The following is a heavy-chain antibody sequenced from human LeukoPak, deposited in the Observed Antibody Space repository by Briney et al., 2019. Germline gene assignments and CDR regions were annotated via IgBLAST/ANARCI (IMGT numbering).Heavy chain of an antibody. D-gene: IGHD6-13*01. CDR2: ISSSGSTI. V-gene: IGHV3-48*03. CDR1: GFTFSSYE. Sequence: GGSLRLSCTASGFTFSSYEMNWVRQAPGKGLEWVSYISSSGSTIYYADSVKGRFTISRDNAKNSLYLQMNSLRAEDTGVYYCSKDPPISAAGPRYSDRWGQGTLVTVSS. J-gene: IGHJ4*02. CDR3: SKDPPISAAGPRYSDR.